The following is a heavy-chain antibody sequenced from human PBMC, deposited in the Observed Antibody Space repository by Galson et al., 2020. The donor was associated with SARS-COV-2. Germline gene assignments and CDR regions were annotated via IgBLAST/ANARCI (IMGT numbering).Heavy chain of an antibody. J-gene: IGHJ4*02. CDR2: ISYDGSEI. CDR3: ARDIASSLRRNWGRFDS. D-gene: IGHD7-27*01. Sequence: GGSLRLSCAASGFIFSAYAMYWVRQAPGKGLEWVAVISYDGSEIYYADSVTGRFTVSRDNSKNTLYLQMNSLRTEDTAVYYCARDIASSLRRNWGRFDSWGQGTLVTVSS. CDR1: GFIFSAYA. V-gene: IGHV3-30*01.